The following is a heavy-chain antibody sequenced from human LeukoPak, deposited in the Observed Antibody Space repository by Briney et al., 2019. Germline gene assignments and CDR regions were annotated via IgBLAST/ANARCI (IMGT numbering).Heavy chain of an antibody. Sequence: NPSETLSLTCAVYGGSFSGYYWSWIRQPPGKGLEWIGEINHSGSTNYNPSLKSRGTISVDTSKNQFSLKLSSVTAADTAVYYCARGRRNVDIVATILSSSSPYSSSWYFDYWGQGTLVTVSS. CDR2: INHSGST. D-gene: IGHD5-12*01. J-gene: IGHJ4*02. CDR1: GGSFSGYY. CDR3: ARGRRNVDIVATILSSSSPYSSSWYFDY. V-gene: IGHV4-34*01.